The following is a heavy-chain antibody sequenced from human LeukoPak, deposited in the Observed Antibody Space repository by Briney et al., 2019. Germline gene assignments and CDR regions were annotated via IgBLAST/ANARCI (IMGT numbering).Heavy chain of an antibody. J-gene: IGHJ4*02. Sequence: SETLPLTCTVSGGSISSYYWSWIRQPPGKGLEWIGYIYYSGSTNYNPSLKSRVTISVDTSKNQFSLKLSSVTAADTAVYYCARDRGAGFDYWGQGTLVTVSS. CDR2: IYYSGST. V-gene: IGHV4-59*01. D-gene: IGHD1-26*01. CDR3: ARDRGAGFDY. CDR1: GGSISSYY.